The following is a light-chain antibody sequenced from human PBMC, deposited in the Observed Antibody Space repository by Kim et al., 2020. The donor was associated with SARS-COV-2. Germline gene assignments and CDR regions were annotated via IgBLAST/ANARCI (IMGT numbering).Light chain of an antibody. CDR1: SSNIGAGYD. J-gene: IGLJ2*01. Sequence: QRVTICGTGSSSNIGAGYDVHWYQQLPGTAPKLLIYGNSNRPSGVPDRFSGSKSGTSASLAITGLQAEDEADYYCQSYDSSLSGSVFGGGTQLTVL. CDR2: GNS. V-gene: IGLV1-40*01. CDR3: QSYDSSLSGSV.